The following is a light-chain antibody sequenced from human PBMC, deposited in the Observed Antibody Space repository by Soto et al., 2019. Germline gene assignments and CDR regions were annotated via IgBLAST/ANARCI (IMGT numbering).Light chain of an antibody. CDR3: AAWDDSLIGLV. CDR2: TNN. Sequence: QSVLTQPPSASGTPGQRVPIFWSGRSSNVGSRTENWYQQLPGTAPKLLIYTNNQRPSGVPDRFSGSKSGTSASLAINGLQSEDEADYYCAAWDDSLIGLVFGGGTKLTVL. CDR1: SSNVGSRT. V-gene: IGLV1-44*01. J-gene: IGLJ3*02.